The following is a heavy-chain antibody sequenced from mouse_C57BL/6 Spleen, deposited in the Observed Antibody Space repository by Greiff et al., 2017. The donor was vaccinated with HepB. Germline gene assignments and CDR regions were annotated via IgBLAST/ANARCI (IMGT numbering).Heavy chain of an antibody. D-gene: IGHD2-3*01. CDR2: IDPENGDT. Sequence: VQLQQSGAELVRPGASVKLSCTASGFNIKDDYMHWVKQRPEQGLEWIGWIDPENGDTEYASKFQGKATITADTSSNTAYLQLSSLTSEDTAVYYCTTWRIYDGYYDYWGKGTTLTVSS. J-gene: IGHJ2*01. CDR1: GFNIKDDY. V-gene: IGHV14-4*01. CDR3: TTWRIYDGYYDY.